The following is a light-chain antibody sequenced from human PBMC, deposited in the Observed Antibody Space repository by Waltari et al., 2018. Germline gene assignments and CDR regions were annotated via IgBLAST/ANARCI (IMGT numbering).Light chain of an antibody. CDR1: QSVSSSY. CDR3: QQDGSSLVT. CDR2: DAS. Sequence: IVLTQSPATLSLSPGERATLSCGASQSVSSSYLALYQQKPGRAPRLLIYDASNRATGIPERFSGSGSGTDVNITISRLEPEGLAVYYCQQDGSSLVTFGGGTKVEIK. J-gene: IGKJ4*01. V-gene: IGKV3D-20*01.